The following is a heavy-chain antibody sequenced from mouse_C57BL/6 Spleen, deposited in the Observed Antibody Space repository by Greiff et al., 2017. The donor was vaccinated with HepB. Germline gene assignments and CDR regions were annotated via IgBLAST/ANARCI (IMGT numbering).Heavy chain of an antibody. CDR1: GYTFTSYW. J-gene: IGHJ2*01. V-gene: IGHV1-61*01. CDR3: ARHDSSSYFDY. D-gene: IGHD3-2*01. Sequence: VKLQQPGAELVRPGSSVKLSCKASGYTFTSYWMDWVKQRPGQGLEWIGNIYPSDSETHYNQKFKDKATLTVDKSSSTAYMQLSSLTSEDSAVYYCARHDSSSYFDYWGQGTTLTVSS. CDR2: IYPSDSET.